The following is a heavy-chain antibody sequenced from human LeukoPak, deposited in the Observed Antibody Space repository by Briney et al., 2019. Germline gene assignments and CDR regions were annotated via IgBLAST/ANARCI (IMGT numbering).Heavy chain of an antibody. J-gene: IGHJ4*02. Sequence: KSGGSLRLSCAASGFTFSSYSMNWVRQAPGKGLEWVSSISSSSSYIYYADSVKGRFTISRDNAKNSLYLQMNSLRAEDTAVYYCALGGYSGYDLSDYWGQGTLVTVSS. CDR2: ISSSSSYI. CDR3: ALGGYSGYDLSDY. CDR1: GFTFSSYS. D-gene: IGHD5-12*01. V-gene: IGHV3-21*01.